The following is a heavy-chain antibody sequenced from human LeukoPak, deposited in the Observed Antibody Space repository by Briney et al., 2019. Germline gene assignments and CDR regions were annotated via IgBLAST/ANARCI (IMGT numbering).Heavy chain of an antibody. CDR2: MSPDGSAT. V-gene: IGHV3-74*01. CDR1: GFPFRDFW. J-gene: IGHJ4*02. Sequence: PGGSLRLSCAASGFPFRDFWMPSVRQAPGKGPVWVSRMSPDGSATYYAHSVKGRFTISRDNAENTMYLQMSSLRAEDTAVYYCARDMWGTFDYWGQGALVTVSS. D-gene: IGHD7-27*01. CDR3: ARDMWGTFDY.